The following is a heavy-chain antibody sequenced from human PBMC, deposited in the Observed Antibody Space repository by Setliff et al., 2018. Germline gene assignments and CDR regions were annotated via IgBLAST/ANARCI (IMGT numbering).Heavy chain of an antibody. D-gene: IGHD3-3*01. Sequence: SGPTLVNPSQTLTLTCTFSGFSIYSTEVGVGWIRQPPGKAPEWLGIIYWDGDKRYSPSLQSRLAITKDTSKNQVVLTVANVDPLDTATYYCAPRLVVVFGVIIRDSIDVWGNGITVPVSS. CDR2: IYWDGDK. J-gene: IGHJ6*03. V-gene: IGHV2-5*02. CDR3: APRLVVVFGVIIRDSIDV. CDR1: GFSIYSTEVG.